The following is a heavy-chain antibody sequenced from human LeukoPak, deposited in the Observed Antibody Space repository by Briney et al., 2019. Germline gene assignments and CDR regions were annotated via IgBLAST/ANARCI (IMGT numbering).Heavy chain of an antibody. J-gene: IGHJ4*02. Sequence: PGGSLRLSCIASGFSFRTYAMHWVRQAPGKGLEWVTFISYDGSNNHYADSVKGRFTISRDNSKNTLYLQMNSLRDEDTAVYYCAKCRVRGVDYFDYWGQGTLVTVSS. CDR2: ISYDGSNN. V-gene: IGHV3-30*02. D-gene: IGHD3-10*01. CDR1: GFSFRTYA. CDR3: AKCRVRGVDYFDY.